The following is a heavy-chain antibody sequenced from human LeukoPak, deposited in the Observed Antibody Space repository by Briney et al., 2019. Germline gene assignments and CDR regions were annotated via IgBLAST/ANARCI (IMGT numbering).Heavy chain of an antibody. J-gene: IGHJ4*02. CDR3: AKDRGTHFDY. D-gene: IGHD3-10*01. CDR2: ISYDGSNK. Sequence: GGSLRLSCAASGFTFSSYGMHWVRQAPGKGLEWVAVISYDGSNKYYADSVKGRFTISRDNSKNTLYLQMNSLRAEDTAVYYCAKDRGTHFDYWGQGTLVTVPS. V-gene: IGHV3-30*18. CDR1: GFTFSSYG.